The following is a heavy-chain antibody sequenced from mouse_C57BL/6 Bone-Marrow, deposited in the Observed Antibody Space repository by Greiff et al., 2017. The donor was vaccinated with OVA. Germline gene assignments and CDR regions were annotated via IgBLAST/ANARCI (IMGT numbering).Heavy chain of an antibody. CDR1: GYTFTSYW. CDR2: IDPSDSYT. D-gene: IGHD2-2*01. CDR3: ARRGGWLRLWYFDY. J-gene: IGHJ2*01. Sequence: QVQLQQPGAELVMPGASVKLSCKASGYTFTSYWMHWVKQRPGQGLEWIGEIDPSDSYTNYNQKFKGKSTLTVDKSSSTAYMQLSSLTSEDSAVYYCARRGGWLRLWYFDYWGQGTTLTVSS. V-gene: IGHV1-69*01.